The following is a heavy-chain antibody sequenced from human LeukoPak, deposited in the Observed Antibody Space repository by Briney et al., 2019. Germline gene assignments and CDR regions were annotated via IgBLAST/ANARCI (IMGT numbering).Heavy chain of an antibody. J-gene: IGHJ4*02. CDR2: IKQDGSKK. CDR1: GFTFNSYA. V-gene: IGHV3-7*04. CDR3: RVGYIDEGIDY. D-gene: IGHD5-24*01. Sequence: PGGSLRLSCAASGFTFNSYAMSWVRQAPGKGLEWVANIKQDGSKKSYVDSVKGRFTISRDNAKNSLYLQMNSLRAEDTAIYCTRVGYIDEGIDYWGQGTLVTVSS.